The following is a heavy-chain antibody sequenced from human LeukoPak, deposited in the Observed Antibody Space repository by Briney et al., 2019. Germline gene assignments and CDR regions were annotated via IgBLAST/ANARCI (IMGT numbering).Heavy chain of an antibody. J-gene: IGHJ6*02. CDR1: GYTFTSYY. D-gene: IGHD3-16*01. Sequence: GASVKVSCKASGYTFTSYYMHWVRQATGQGLEWMGWMNPNSGNTGYAQKFQGRVTMTRNTSISTAYMELSSLRSEDTAVYYCARGARPFLGLRLGETGYGMDVWGQGTTVTVSS. CDR2: MNPNSGNT. CDR3: ARGARPFLGLRLGETGYGMDV. V-gene: IGHV1-8*02.